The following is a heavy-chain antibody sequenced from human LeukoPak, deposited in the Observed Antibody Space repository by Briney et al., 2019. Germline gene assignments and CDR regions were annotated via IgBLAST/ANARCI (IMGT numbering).Heavy chain of an antibody. Sequence: ASVEVSCKASAYTFTDYYIHWVRQAPGQGLEWMGRMNPNSGGADYAPKFQGRVSMTRETSIKTAYVELTRLQSDDTPMYYCARVAYGNSATHFDYWGQGTLVTVSS. J-gene: IGHJ4*02. V-gene: IGHV1-2*06. CDR1: AYTFTDYY. CDR2: MNPNSGGA. D-gene: IGHD4-23*01. CDR3: ARVAYGNSATHFDY.